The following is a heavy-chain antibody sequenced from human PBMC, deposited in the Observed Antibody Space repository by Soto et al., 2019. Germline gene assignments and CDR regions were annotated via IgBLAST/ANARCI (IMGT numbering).Heavy chain of an antibody. J-gene: IGHJ4*02. D-gene: IGHD6-19*01. V-gene: IGHV1-58*02. CDR1: GYTFTSYG. CDR3: AASSQQWLTSFDY. Sequence: SVKVSCKASGYTFTSYGISWVRQARGQRLEWIGWIVVGSGNTNYAQKFQERVTITRDMPTSTAYMELSSLRSEDTAVYYCAASSQQWLTSFDYWGQGTLVTVSS. CDR2: IVVGSGNT.